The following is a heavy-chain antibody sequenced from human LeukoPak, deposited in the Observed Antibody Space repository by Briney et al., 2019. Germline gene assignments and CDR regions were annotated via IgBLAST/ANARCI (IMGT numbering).Heavy chain of an antibody. V-gene: IGHV3-53*01. J-gene: IGHJ4*02. D-gene: IGHD4-17*01. CDR3: ARGGARNFYGDYVFAY. CDR1: GFTVSSNY. Sequence: GGSLRLSCAASGFTVSSNYMSRVRQAPGKGLEWVSVIYSGGSTYYADSVKGRFTISRDNSKNTLYLQMNSLRAEDTAVYYCARGGARNFYGDYVFAYWGQGTLVTVSS. CDR2: IYSGGST.